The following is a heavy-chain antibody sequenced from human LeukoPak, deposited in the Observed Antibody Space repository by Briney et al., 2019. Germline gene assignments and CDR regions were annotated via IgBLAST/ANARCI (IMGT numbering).Heavy chain of an antibody. V-gene: IGHV3-7*01. Sequence: PGGSLRLSCAASGFTFSSYGMSWVRQAPGKGLEWVANIKQDGSEKYYVDSVKGRFTISRDNAKNSLYLQMNSLRAEDTGVYYCARDIIVAAGRYGEYHYYYYMDVWGKGTSVTISS. CDR1: GFTFSSYG. CDR2: IKQDGSEK. D-gene: IGHD6-13*01. CDR3: ARDIIVAAGRYGEYHYYYYMDV. J-gene: IGHJ6*03.